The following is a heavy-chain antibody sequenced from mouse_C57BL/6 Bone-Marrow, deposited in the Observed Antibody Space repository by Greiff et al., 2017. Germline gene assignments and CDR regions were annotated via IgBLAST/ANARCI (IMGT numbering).Heavy chain of an antibody. D-gene: IGHD1-1*01. Sequence: EVQLQQSGPELVKPGASVKISCKASGYTFTDYYMNWVKQSHGKSLEWIGDINPNNGGTSYNQKFKGKATLTVDKSSSTAYMELRSLTSEDSAVYYCARCDYYGYAMDYWGQGTSVTVSS. CDR2: INPNNGGT. CDR3: ARCDYYGYAMDY. V-gene: IGHV1-26*01. CDR1: GYTFTDYY. J-gene: IGHJ4*01.